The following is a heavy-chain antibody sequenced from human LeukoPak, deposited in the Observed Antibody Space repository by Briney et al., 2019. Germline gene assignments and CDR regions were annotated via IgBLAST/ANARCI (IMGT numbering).Heavy chain of an antibody. CDR1: GGSISSGGYF. CDR2: VHSSGSP. J-gene: IGHJ4*02. V-gene: IGHV4-61*08. D-gene: IGHD6-13*01. Sequence: SQTLSLTCTVSGGSISSGGYFWSWIRQPPGTGLEWIGYVHSSGSPHYNPSFESRVTTSVDTSKNQFSLKLSSVTAADTAVYYWARDRLGAAVHFDYWGQGTLVTVSS. CDR3: ARDRLGAAVHFDY.